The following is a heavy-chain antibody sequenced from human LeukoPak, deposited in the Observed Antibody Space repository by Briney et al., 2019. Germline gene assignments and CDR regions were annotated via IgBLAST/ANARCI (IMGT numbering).Heavy chain of an antibody. V-gene: IGHV3-43*01. CDR3: AKSAGFYYYYMDV. D-gene: IGHD3-10*01. J-gene: IGHJ6*03. CDR2: ISWDGGST. CDR1: GFTFDDYT. Sequence: GSLRLSFAASGFTFDDYTMHWVRQAPGKGLEWVSLISWDGGSTYYADSVKGRFTISRDNSKNSLYLQMNSLRTEDTALYYCAKSAGFYYYYMDVWGKGTTVTVSS.